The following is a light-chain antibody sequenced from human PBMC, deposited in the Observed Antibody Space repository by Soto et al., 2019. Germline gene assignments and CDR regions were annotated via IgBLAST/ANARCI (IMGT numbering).Light chain of an antibody. V-gene: IGLV1-40*01. J-gene: IGLJ1*01. Sequence: VLTXPPSVSGAPGQRVTISCSGSSSNIGAGYDVNWYRQLPGTAPKLLIYGNSDRPSGVPDRFSGSKSGTSASLAITGLQAEDGADYFCQSYDRSLRTYVFGTGTKVTVL. CDR1: SSNIGAGYD. CDR3: QSYDRSLRTYV. CDR2: GNS.